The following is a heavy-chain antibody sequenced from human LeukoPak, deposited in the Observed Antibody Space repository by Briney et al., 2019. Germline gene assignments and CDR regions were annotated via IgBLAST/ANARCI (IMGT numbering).Heavy chain of an antibody. CDR1: GFTFSSYG. J-gene: IGHJ4*02. CDR3: ARDRTRDCSGGSCYRHYFDY. D-gene: IGHD2-15*01. V-gene: IGHV3-33*01. CDR2: IWYDGSNK. Sequence: PGRSLRLSCAVSGFTFSSYGMHWVRQAPGKGLEWVAVIWYDGSNKYYADSVRGRFTISRDNSKNTLYLLMNSLRAEDSDVYYCARDRTRDCSGGSCYRHYFDYWGQGTLVSVSS.